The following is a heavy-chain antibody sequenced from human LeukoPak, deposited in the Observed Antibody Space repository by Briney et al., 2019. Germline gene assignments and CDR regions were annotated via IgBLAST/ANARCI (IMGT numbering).Heavy chain of an antibody. V-gene: IGHV4-59*01. CDR1: GGSISSYY. CDR2: IYYSGST. J-gene: IGHJ4*02. D-gene: IGHD3-22*01. Sequence: PETLSLTCTVSGGSISSYYWSWIRQPPGKGLEWIGYIYYSGSTNYNPSLKSRVTISVDTSKNQFSLKLSSVTAADTAVYYCARQSGWLSNFDSWGQGTLVTASS. CDR3: ARQSGWLSNFDS.